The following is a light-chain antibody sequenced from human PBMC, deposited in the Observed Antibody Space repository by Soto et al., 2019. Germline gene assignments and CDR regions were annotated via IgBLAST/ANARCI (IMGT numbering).Light chain of an antibody. V-gene: IGLV2-11*01. Sequence: QSVLTQPRSVSGSPGQSVTISCTGTSSDVGGYNYVSWYQQHPGKAPKLMIYDVSKRPSGVPDRFSGSKSGNTASLTISGLQAEDEADYYCCSNAGSYTLFGGGTKLTVL. CDR3: CSNAGSYTL. CDR2: DVS. J-gene: IGLJ2*01. CDR1: SSDVGGYNY.